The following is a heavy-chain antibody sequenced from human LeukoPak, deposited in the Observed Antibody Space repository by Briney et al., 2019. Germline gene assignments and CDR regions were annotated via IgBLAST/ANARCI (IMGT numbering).Heavy chain of an antibody. CDR1: GYTFTGYY. CDR2: INPHSGGT. D-gene: IGHD2-2*01. CDR3: ARGGCSSTSCWWSNNWFDP. Sequence: ASVKVSGKASGYTFTGYYMHWVRQAPGQGLEWMGWINPHSGGTNYAQKFQGRVPMTRDTSISTAYMELSRLRSDDTAVYYCARGGCSSTSCWWSNNWFDPWGQGTLVTVSS. J-gene: IGHJ5*02. V-gene: IGHV1-2*02.